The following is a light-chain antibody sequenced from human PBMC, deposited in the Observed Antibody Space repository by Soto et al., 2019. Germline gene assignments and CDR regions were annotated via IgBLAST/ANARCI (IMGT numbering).Light chain of an antibody. V-gene: IGKV4-1*01. J-gene: IGKJ2*01. CDR2: WAS. Sequence: DIVMTQSPDSLAVSLGERATINCKSSQGVLYSSNDKSSLAWYQQKPGQPPKLLIYWASTRESGVPDRFSGSGSGTDFTLTISSLQAEDVAVYYCQQYYSTPNTFGQGTKLEIK. CDR3: QQYYSTPNT. CDR1: QGVLYSSNDKSS.